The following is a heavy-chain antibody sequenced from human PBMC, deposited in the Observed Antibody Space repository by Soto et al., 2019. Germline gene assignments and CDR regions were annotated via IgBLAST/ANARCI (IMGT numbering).Heavy chain of an antibody. V-gene: IGHV4-59*08. Sequence: SETLSLTSTVAGGYISSYYWSWIRQPPGKGLEWIGYIYYSGITDYNPSLKSRVTISVDTSKSQFSLKLSSVTAADTAVYYCARHRGPTGPNYWGQGTLVTV. CDR3: ARHRGPTGPNY. CDR2: IYYSGIT. J-gene: IGHJ4*02. D-gene: IGHD3-10*01. CDR1: GGYISSYY.